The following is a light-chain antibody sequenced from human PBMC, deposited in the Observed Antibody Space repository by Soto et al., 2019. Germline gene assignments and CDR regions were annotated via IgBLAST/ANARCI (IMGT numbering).Light chain of an antibody. J-gene: IGKJ4*01. V-gene: IGKV3-20*01. CDR1: QSVSNSY. Sequence: EIVLTQSPGTLSLSPGERATLSCRASQSVSNSYLAWYQQKPGKAPRLLIYGASSRATGIPDRFSGSGSGTDFTLTISRLEPVDFAVYYCQQYGSPALTFGGGTKVEI. CDR2: GAS. CDR3: QQYGSPALT.